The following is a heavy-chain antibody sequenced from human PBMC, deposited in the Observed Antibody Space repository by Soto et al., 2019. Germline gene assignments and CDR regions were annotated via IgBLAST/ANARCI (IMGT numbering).Heavy chain of an antibody. J-gene: IGHJ1*01. Sequence: SETLSLTCTVSGDSISSGDYYWSWILHPPGKGLEWIGYIYYSVSTYYNPSLRSRLTMSIDTSKNQFSLKLSSVTAADTAVYYCARYVFSIWLEHWG. D-gene: IGHD3-9*01. CDR1: GDSISSGDYY. CDR3: ARYVFSIWLEH. V-gene: IGHV4-30-4*01. CDR2: IYYSVST.